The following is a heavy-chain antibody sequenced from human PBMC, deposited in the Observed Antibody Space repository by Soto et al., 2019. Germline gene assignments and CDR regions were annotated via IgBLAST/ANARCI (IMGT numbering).Heavy chain of an antibody. D-gene: IGHD2-2*01. CDR1: VGSISSGDYY. CDR3: ARAHLIWGVTAPLIWFDP. J-gene: IGHJ5*02. Sequence: SETLSLTCTFSVGSISSGDYYWSWIRQPPWKGLEWIGYIYYSGSTYYNPSLKSRVTISVDTSKNQFSLKLSSVTAADTAVYYCARAHLIWGVTAPLIWFDPLGQGTLVIVSS. V-gene: IGHV4-30-4*01. CDR2: IYYSGST.